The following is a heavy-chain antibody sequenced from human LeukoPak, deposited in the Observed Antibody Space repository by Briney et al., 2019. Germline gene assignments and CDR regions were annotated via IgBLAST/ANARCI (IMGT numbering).Heavy chain of an antibody. D-gene: IGHD2-21*01. Sequence: SETLSLTCTVSGGSISNSSYYWGWIRQPPGKGLEWIGSFYYSGSTYYNPSLKSRVTISVETSKNQFSLKLSSVTAADTAVYYCASYIVVAHPGGGSNWFDPWGQGTLVTVSS. CDR2: FYYSGST. CDR3: ASYIVVAHPGGGSNWFDP. CDR1: GGSISNSSYY. V-gene: IGHV4-39*07. J-gene: IGHJ5*02.